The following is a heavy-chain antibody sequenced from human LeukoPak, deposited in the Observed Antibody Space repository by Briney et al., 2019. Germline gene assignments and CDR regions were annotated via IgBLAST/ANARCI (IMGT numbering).Heavy chain of an antibody. CDR1: GYTFTSYD. CDR2: MNPNSGNT. J-gene: IGHJ4*02. CDR3: ARLPKYSRPLDY. V-gene: IGHV1-8*01. Sequence: ASVKVSCKASGYTFTSYDINWVRQATGQGLEWMGWMNPNSGNTAYAQKFQGRVTMSRDTSISSAYMELSSLRSEDTAVYYCARLPKYSRPLDYWGQGTLVTVSS. D-gene: IGHD6-6*01.